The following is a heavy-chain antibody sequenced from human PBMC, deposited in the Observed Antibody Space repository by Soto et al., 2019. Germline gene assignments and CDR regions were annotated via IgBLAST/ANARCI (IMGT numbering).Heavy chain of an antibody. V-gene: IGHV1-18*01. CDR2: ISAYNGNT. Sequence: QVQMVQSGAEVKKPAASVHVSCQASGYTFPSYGLSWVRQAPGQGLEWMGWISAYNGNTNYAQKLQGRITMTTDSAASTAYMDLRSMKSDDTAVYDGAGADYSSSSGEYWGEGTLVTV. CDR1: GYTFPSYG. J-gene: IGHJ4*02. CDR3: AGADYSSSSGEY. D-gene: IGHD6-6*01.